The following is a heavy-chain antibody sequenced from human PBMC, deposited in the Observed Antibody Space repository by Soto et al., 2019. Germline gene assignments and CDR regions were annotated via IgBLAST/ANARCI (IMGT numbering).Heavy chain of an antibody. CDR3: AKDQGSGYYYDAFDI. Sequence: PGWSLRLSCAASGFTFTRYSMNWVRQAPGKGLEWVSSISSTTNYIYYGDSMKGRFTISRDNAKNSLYLEMNSLRAEDTAVYYCAKDQGSGYYYDAFDIWGQGTMVSLS. D-gene: IGHD3-22*01. J-gene: IGHJ3*02. V-gene: IGHV3-21*06. CDR1: GFTFTRYS. CDR2: ISSTTNYI.